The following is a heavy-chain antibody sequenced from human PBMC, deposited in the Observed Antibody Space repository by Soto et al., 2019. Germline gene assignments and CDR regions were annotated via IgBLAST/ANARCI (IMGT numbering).Heavy chain of an antibody. J-gene: IGHJ4*02. V-gene: IGHV3-30-3*01. D-gene: IGHD3-16*01. CDR1: GFTFSSYA. CDR2: ISYDGSNK. CDR3: ARDRLRGFAYFDY. Sequence: GGSLRLSCAASGFTFSSYAMHWVRQAPGKGLEWVAVISYDGSNKYYAEYVKGRFTNSRDNSKNTQNLKMNSLRAEDTAVYYCARDRLRGFAYFDYWGQGT.